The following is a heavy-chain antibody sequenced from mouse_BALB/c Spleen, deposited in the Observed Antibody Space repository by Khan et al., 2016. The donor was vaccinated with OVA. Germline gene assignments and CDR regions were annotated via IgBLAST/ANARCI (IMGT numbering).Heavy chain of an antibody. CDR1: GFSLTSYG. Sequence: VKLEESGPGLAAPSQSLSITCTISGFSLTSYGVHWVRQPPGKGLEWLVVIWSDGSTTYNSALQSRLTITKDNSQSQVFLKMNSLQTDDTAIYFCARQPYYHYNIMDYWGQGTSVTVSS. CDR2: IWSDGST. V-gene: IGHV2-6-1*01. D-gene: IGHD2-10*01. CDR3: ARQPYYHYNIMDY. J-gene: IGHJ4*01.